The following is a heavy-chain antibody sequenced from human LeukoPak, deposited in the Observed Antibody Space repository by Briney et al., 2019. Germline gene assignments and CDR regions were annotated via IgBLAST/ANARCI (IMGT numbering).Heavy chain of an antibody. CDR2: IYTSGST. D-gene: IGHD3-3*01. J-gene: IGHJ6*02. CDR3: ARARYDFWSGYTYGMDV. Sequence: SETLSLTCTVSGGSISSYYWSWLRQPAGKGLEWIGRIYTSGSTNYNPSLKSRVTMSVDTSKNQFSLKLSSVTAADTAVYYCARARYDFWSGYTYGMDVWGQGTTVTVSS. CDR1: GGSISSYY. V-gene: IGHV4-4*07.